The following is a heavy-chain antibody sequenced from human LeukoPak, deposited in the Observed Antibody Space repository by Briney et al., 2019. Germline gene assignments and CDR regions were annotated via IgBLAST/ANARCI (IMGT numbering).Heavy chain of an antibody. CDR1: GFTFESYW. Sequence: GGSLRLSCAASGFTFESYWMAWVRQAPGKGLEWVAHIKEGGSETYYVDSVKGRFTISRDNAKSSLYLQMNGLRVEDTAIYYCARGGSRGSFDNWGQGALVTVSS. V-gene: IGHV3-7*04. J-gene: IGHJ4*02. CDR3: ARGGSRGSFDN. CDR2: IKEGGSET. D-gene: IGHD1-26*01.